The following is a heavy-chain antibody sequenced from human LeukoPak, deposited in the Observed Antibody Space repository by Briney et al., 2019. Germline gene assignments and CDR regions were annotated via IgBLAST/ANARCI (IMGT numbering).Heavy chain of an antibody. Sequence: KPSVTLSLTCTVSGASITSYYWNWIRQPPGKGLEWIGYFYYSGSDNYNPSLKSRITISVDTSKNQFSLKLSSVTAADTAVYYCVRGYCSGATCYHFDYWGQGTLVTVSS. CDR1: GASITSYY. V-gene: IGHV4-59*01. CDR3: VRGYCSGATCYHFDY. D-gene: IGHD2-15*01. CDR2: FYYSGSD. J-gene: IGHJ4*02.